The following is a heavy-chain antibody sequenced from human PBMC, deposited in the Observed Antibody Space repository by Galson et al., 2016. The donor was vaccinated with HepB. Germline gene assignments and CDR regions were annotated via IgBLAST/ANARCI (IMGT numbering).Heavy chain of an antibody. CDR2: INTNSNDT. D-gene: IGHD6-13*01. Sequence: SLRLSCAASGFIFSDYNFNWIRQAPGKGLEWVSYINTNSNDTNYAHSGKGRFTNSRDNAKNSLYLQMKSLRAEDTAVYYRARGAATGGVGAFDVWGQGTMVTVSS. CDR1: GFIFSDYN. V-gene: IGHV3-11*06. CDR3: ARGAATGGVGAFDV. J-gene: IGHJ3*01.